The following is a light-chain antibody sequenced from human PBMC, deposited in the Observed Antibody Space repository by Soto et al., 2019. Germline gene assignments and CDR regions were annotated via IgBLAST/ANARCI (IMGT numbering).Light chain of an antibody. V-gene: IGKV3-15*01. CDR3: QQYNKWTPT. CDR2: GAS. Sequence: EIVMTQSQATLSVSPGERATLSCRASQSVSSNLAWYQQKPGQAPRLLIYGASTRATGIPARFSGSGSGTEVTITISSLQSEDFAVYYCQQYNKWTPTFGQWIRLEIK. J-gene: IGKJ2*01. CDR1: QSVSSN.